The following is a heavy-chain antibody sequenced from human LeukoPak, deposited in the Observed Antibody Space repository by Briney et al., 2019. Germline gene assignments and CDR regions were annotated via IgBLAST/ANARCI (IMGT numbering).Heavy chain of an antibody. CDR1: GFTFDDYT. Sequence: GGSLRLSCAASGFTFDDYTMHWVRQAPGKGLEWVSLISWDGGSTYYADSVKGRFTISRDNSKNSLYLQMNSLRTGDTALYYCAKGSYYYYMDVWGKGTTVTVSS. CDR2: ISWDGGST. J-gene: IGHJ6*03. CDR3: AKGSYYYYMDV. V-gene: IGHV3-43*01.